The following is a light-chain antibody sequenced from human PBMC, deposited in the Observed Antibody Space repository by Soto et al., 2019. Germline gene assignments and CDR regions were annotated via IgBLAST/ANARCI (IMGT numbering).Light chain of an antibody. CDR1: SSDAGGYNY. CDR2: EVS. Sequence: QSALTQPASVSGSPGQSITISCTGTSSDAGGYNYVSWYQQHPGKAPKLMIYEVSNRPSGVSNRFSGSKSGNTASLTISGLQAEDEADYYCSSYTRSSTPYVFGTGTKVTVL. CDR3: SSYTRSSTPYV. J-gene: IGLJ1*01. V-gene: IGLV2-14*01.